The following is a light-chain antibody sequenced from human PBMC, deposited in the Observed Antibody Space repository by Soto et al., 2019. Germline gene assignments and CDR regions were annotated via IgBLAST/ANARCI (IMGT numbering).Light chain of an antibody. Sequence: DIQMTQSPSSLSAFVGDRVTITCRASQSISRYLNWYQQKPGKAPKLLIYSASSLQSGVPSRFSGSGSGTDFTLTISSLQPEDSATYYCQQSYSTPPYTFGQGTKLEIK. CDR1: QSISRY. CDR2: SAS. V-gene: IGKV1-39*01. CDR3: QQSYSTPPYT. J-gene: IGKJ2*01.